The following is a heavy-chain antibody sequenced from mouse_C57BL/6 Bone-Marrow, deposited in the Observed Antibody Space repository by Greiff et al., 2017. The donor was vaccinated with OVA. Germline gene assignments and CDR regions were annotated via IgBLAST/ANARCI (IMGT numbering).Heavy chain of an antibody. J-gene: IGHJ1*03. Sequence: QVQLKQSGPELVKPGASVKLSCKASGYTFTSYDINWVKQRPGQGLAWIGWIYPRDGSTKYNEKFKGKATLTVDTSSSTAYMELHSLTSEDSAVYFCARDYYGSAWYFDVWGTGTTVTVSS. CDR1: GYTFTSYD. D-gene: IGHD1-1*01. CDR3: ARDYYGSAWYFDV. CDR2: IYPRDGST. V-gene: IGHV1-85*01.